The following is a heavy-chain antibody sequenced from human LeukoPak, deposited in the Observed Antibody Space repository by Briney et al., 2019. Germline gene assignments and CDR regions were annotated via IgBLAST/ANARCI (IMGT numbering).Heavy chain of an antibody. CDR1: GGSFSGYY. CDR3: ASMGQTNYFDY. V-gene: IGHV4-34*01. Sequence: SETLSLTCAVYGGSFSGYYWSWIRQPPGKGLEWIGEINHSGSTNYNPSLKSRVTISVDTSKNQFSLKLSSVTAADTAVYYCASMGQTNYFDYWGQGTLVTVSS. CDR2: INHSGST. J-gene: IGHJ4*02. D-gene: IGHD3-16*01.